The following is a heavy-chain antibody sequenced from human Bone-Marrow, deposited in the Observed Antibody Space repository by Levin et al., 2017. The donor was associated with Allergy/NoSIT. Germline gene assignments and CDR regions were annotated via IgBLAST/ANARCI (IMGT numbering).Heavy chain of an antibody. Sequence: PGGSLRLSCTVSGGSISSYYWSWFRQPAGKGLEWLGRIYTSEKINYNTSVSSRVTLSVATSKNQFSLKLSSVTAADTAVYYCARESREISYSETSGYYYEFFEYWGQGILVTVSS. CDR1: GGSISSYY. J-gene: IGHJ4*02. V-gene: IGHV4-4*07. D-gene: IGHD3-22*01. CDR3: ARESREISYSETSGYYYEFFEY. CDR2: IYTSEKI.